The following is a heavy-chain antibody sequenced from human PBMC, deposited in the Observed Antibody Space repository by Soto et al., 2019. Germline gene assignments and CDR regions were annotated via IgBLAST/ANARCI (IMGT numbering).Heavy chain of an antibody. Sequence: EVQLLESGGGLVQPGGSLRLSCAASGFTFSSYAMSWVRQAPGKGLEWVSAISGSGGSTYYADSVKGRFTISRDNSKNTLYLQKNSLRAEDTAVYYCAKKHRPREQWLVRYFDYWGQGTLVTVSS. D-gene: IGHD6-19*01. CDR2: ISGSGGST. V-gene: IGHV3-23*01. J-gene: IGHJ4*02. CDR3: AKKHRPREQWLVRYFDY. CDR1: GFTFSSYA.